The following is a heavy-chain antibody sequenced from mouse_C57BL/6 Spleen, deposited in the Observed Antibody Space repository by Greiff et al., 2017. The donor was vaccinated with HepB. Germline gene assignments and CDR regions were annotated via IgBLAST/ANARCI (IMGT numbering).Heavy chain of an antibody. J-gene: IGHJ2*01. CDR2: ISSGGDYI. CDR1: GFTFSSYA. V-gene: IGHV5-9-1*02. Sequence: EVKLMESGEGLVKPGGSLKLSCAASGFTFSSYAMSWVRQTPEKRLEWVAYISSGGDYIYYADTVKGRFTISRDNARNTLYLQMSSLKSEDTAMYYCTRDLSYYYGSSSYYFDYWGQGTTLTVSS. D-gene: IGHD1-1*01. CDR3: TRDLSYYYGSSSYYFDY.